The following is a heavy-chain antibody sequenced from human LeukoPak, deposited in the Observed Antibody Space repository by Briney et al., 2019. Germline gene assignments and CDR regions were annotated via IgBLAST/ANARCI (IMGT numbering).Heavy chain of an antibody. CDR1: GGSISSSSYY. J-gene: IGHJ5*02. CDR3: ARGGLWFGENWFDP. CDR2: INHSGST. Sequence: SETLSLTCTVSGGSISSSSYYWGWIRQPPGKGLEWIGEINHSGSTNYNPSLKSRVTISVDTSKNQFSLKLSSVTAADTAVYYCARGGLWFGENWFDPWGQGTLVTVSS. D-gene: IGHD3-10*01. V-gene: IGHV4-39*07.